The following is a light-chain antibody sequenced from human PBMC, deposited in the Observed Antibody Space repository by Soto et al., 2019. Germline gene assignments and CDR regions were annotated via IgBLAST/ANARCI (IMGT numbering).Light chain of an antibody. CDR2: VNSDGSH. CDR3: QTWGAGIVV. Sequence: QSVLTQSPSASASLGASVKLTCTLSSGHSSYAIAWHQQQPEKGPRCLMKVNSDGSHSKGDGIPDRFSGSSAGAERYLTISSLQSEDEADYYCQTWGAGIVVFGGGTKVTVL. V-gene: IGLV4-69*01. CDR1: SGHSSYA. J-gene: IGLJ2*01.